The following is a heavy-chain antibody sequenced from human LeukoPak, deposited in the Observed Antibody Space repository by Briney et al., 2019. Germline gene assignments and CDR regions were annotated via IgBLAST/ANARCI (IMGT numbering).Heavy chain of an antibody. CDR2: IIPIFGTA. CDR3: ARGPHRPYDYVWGSYRYGLYYYYYMDV. V-gene: IGHV1-69*13. Sequence: ASVKVSCKASGGTFSSYAISWVRQAPGQGLEWMGGIIPIFGTANYAQKFQGRVTITADESTSTAYMELSSLRSEDTAVYYCARGPHRPYDYVWGSYRYGLYYYYYMDVWGKGTTVTISS. CDR1: GGTFSSYA. J-gene: IGHJ6*03. D-gene: IGHD3-16*02.